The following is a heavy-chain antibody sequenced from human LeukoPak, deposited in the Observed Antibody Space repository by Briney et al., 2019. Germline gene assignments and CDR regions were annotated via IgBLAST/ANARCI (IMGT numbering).Heavy chain of an antibody. Sequence: SETLSITCTVSGGSISSYYWSWIRQPPGKGLEWIGYIYYSGSTNYNPSLKSRVTISVDTSKNQFSLKLSSVTAADTAVYYCARDIGGEAAAGTSYYYYMDVWGKGTTVTVSS. V-gene: IGHV4-59*01. CDR3: ARDIGGEAAAGTSYYYYMDV. J-gene: IGHJ6*03. D-gene: IGHD6-13*01. CDR1: GGSISSYY. CDR2: IYYSGST.